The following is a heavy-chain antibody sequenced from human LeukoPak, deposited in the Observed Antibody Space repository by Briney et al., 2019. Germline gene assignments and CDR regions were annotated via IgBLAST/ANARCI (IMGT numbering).Heavy chain of an antibody. D-gene: IGHD6-13*01. J-gene: IGHJ4*02. Sequence: GASVKVSCKASGYTFTSYGISWVRQAPGQGLEWMGWISPYNGNTNYAQKLQGRVTMTTDTSTSTAYMELRSLRSDDTAVYYCAREESAAAGTGFDYWGQGTLVTVSS. CDR2: ISPYNGNT. CDR3: AREESAAAGTGFDY. V-gene: IGHV1-18*01. CDR1: GYTFTSYG.